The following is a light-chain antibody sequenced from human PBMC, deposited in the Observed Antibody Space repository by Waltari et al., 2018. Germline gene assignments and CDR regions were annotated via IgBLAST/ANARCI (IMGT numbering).Light chain of an antibody. CDR1: QGLGNS. J-gene: IGKJ1*01. Sequence: DIQMTQSPSAMSASVGDRVTITCRASQGLGNSLAWFQQKPGKTPERLMYPVSRLQNGVPSRFSGSGSGTEFTLTISSLQPEDFATYYCLQHKTYPWTFGQGTKVEIK. V-gene: IGKV1-17*03. CDR3: LQHKTYPWT. CDR2: PVS.